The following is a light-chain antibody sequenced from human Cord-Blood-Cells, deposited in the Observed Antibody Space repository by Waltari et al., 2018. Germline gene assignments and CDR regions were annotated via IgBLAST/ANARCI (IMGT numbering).Light chain of an antibody. Sequence: QSALNQPASGSGSPGPSITIPCTGTSSDVGGYNLVSWYQQHPGKAPKLMIYAGSKRPSGVSNRFSGSKSGNTASLTISGLQAEDEADYYCCSYAGSSTSWVFGGGTKLTVL. V-gene: IGLV2-23*01. J-gene: IGLJ3*02. CDR1: SSDVGGYNL. CDR2: AGS. CDR3: CSYAGSSTSWV.